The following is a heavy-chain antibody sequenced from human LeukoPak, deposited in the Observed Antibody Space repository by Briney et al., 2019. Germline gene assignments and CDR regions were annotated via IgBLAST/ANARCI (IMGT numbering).Heavy chain of an antibody. V-gene: IGHV3-23*01. CDR3: AKVVGTSPFDY. CDR1: GFTFSSYA. Sequence: GGSLRLSCAASGFTFSSYAMNWVRQAPGKGLEWVSTITGSGGTTYYADSVKGRFTISRDNSKNTPYLQMNSLRAEDTAVYYCAKVVGTSPFDYWGQGTLVTVSS. J-gene: IGHJ4*02. D-gene: IGHD1-26*01. CDR2: ITGSGGTT.